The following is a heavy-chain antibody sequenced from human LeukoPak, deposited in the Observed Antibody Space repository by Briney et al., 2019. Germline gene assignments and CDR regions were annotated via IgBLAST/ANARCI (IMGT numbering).Heavy chain of an antibody. V-gene: IGHV4-34*01. Sequence: SETLSLTCTVSGGSISSYYWSWIRQPPGKGPEWIGEINHSGSTNYNPSLKSRVTISVDTSKNQFSLKLSSVTASDTAVYYCARLRRRQWLVSSYYFDYWGQGTLVTVSS. CDR3: ARLRRRQWLVSSYYFDY. D-gene: IGHD6-19*01. CDR2: INHSGST. J-gene: IGHJ4*02. CDR1: GGSISSYY.